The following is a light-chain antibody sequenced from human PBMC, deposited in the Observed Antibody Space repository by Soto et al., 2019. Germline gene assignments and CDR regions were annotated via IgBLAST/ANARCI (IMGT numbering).Light chain of an antibody. Sequence: DIQMTQSPSTLSASVGDRVTITCRARQSFRGWLAWYPQKPGKAPKLLIYQASSLQSGVPSRFSGSGSETECTLTISSLQPDDFATYFCQQYNTYPWTFGQVTKVEIK. CDR3: QQYNTYPWT. CDR2: QAS. CDR1: QSFRGW. V-gene: IGKV1-5*03. J-gene: IGKJ1*01.